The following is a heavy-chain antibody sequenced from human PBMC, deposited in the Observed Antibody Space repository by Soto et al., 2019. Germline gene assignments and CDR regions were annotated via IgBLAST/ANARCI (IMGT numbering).Heavy chain of an antibody. CDR2: IYYSGST. D-gene: IGHD3-22*01. CDR1: GGSIGGYD. V-gene: IGHV4-59*08. Sequence: SETLCLTCSVSGGSIGGYDGSWIRQPPGKGLEWIGSIYYSGSTNYNPSLKSRVTISVDTSKNQFSLKLSSVTAADTAVYYCARLRVRDYYGMDVWGQGTTGTVSS. CDR3: ARLRVRDYYGMDV. J-gene: IGHJ6*02.